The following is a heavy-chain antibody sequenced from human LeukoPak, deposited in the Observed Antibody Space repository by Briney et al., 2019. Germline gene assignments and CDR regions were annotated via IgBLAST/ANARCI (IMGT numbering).Heavy chain of an antibody. CDR3: ARIDTYYYDSSGYYSAFDI. V-gene: IGHV3-20*04. D-gene: IGHD3-22*01. Sequence: PGGSLRLSCAASGFTSDNYGMSWVRLAPGKGLDWVSGRNGGSTGYADSAKGRFTISRDNAKNSLYLQMNSRRAEDTALYYCARIDTYYYDSSGYYSAFDIWGQGSIVTVSS. J-gene: IGHJ3*02. CDR2: RNGGST. CDR1: GFTSDNYG.